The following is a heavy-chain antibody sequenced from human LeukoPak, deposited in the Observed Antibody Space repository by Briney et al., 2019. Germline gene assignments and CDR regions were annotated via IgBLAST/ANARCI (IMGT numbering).Heavy chain of an antibody. CDR2: ISYDGSNK. J-gene: IGHJ5*02. D-gene: IGHD3-10*01. Sequence: GGSLRLSCAASGFTFSSYAMHWVRQAPGKGLEWVAVISYDGSNKYYADSVKGRFTISRDNSKNTLYLQMNSLRAEDTAVYYCAKSGVGDYYGSGSYFDPWGQGTLVTVSS. CDR1: GFTFSSYA. V-gene: IGHV3-30*04. CDR3: AKSGVGDYYGSGSYFDP.